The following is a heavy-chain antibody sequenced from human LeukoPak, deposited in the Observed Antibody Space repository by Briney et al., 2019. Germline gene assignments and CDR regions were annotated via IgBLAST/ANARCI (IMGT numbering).Heavy chain of an antibody. Sequence: GGSLRLSCVASGFIFSNYWMTWVRQAPGKGLEWVANIKQDGTDERYVDSVKGRFTISRDNAKNSLYLQMNSLRDEDTAVYYCAREAAGTLGYWGQGTLITVSS. CDR2: IKQDGTDE. J-gene: IGHJ4*02. V-gene: IGHV3-7*01. CDR1: GFIFSNYW. CDR3: AREAAGTLGY. D-gene: IGHD6-13*01.